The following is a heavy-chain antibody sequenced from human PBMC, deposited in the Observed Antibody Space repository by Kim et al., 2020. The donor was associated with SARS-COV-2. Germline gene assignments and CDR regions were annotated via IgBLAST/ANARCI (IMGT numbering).Heavy chain of an antibody. J-gene: IGHJ5*02. CDR3: AKEGLKGVFDP. D-gene: IGHD2-21*02. Sequence: KFEQNFQGRVQITADESTSTVYMELSSVRSGDTAVYYCAKEGLKGVFDPWGQGTLVTVSS. V-gene: IGHV1-69*01.